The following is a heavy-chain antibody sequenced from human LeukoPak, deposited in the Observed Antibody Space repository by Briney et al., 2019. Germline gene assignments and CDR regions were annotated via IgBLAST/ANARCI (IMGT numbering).Heavy chain of an antibody. CDR1: GFTFSSYA. D-gene: IGHD1-1*01. J-gene: IGHJ4*02. V-gene: IGHV3-23*01. CDR2: ISGSGDST. CDR3: ARDLHTTYYFDY. Sequence: PGGSLRLSCAASGFTFSSYAMSWVRQAPGEGLEWVSVISGSGDSTLYADSVKGRFTVSRDNSKNSLYLQMNSLRVEDTAVYYCARDLHTTYYFDYWGQGTLVTVSS.